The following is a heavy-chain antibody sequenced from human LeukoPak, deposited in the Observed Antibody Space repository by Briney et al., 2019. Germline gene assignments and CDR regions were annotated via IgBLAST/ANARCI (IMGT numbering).Heavy chain of an antibody. CDR3: ARRRPRIAAGWFDP. V-gene: IGHV4-34*01. CDR2: INHSGST. D-gene: IGHD6-13*01. CDR1: GGSFSGYY. J-gene: IGHJ5*02. Sequence: SQTLSLTCAVYGGSFSGYYWSWIRQPPGKGLEWIGEINHSGSTNYNPSLKSRVTISVDTSKNQFSLKLSSVTAADTAVYYCARRRPRIAAGWFDPWGQGTLVTVSS.